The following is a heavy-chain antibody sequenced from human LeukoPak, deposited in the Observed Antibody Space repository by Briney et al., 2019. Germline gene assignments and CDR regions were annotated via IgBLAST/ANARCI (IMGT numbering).Heavy chain of an antibody. CDR3: ARGHTIFGVFDY. CDR2: ISAYNGNT. V-gene: IGHV1-18*01. Sequence: GASVKVSCTASGYTFTNYAMHWVRQAPGQGLEWMGWISAYNGNTNYAQKLQGRVTMTTDTSTSTAYMELRSLRSDDTAVYYCARGHTIFGVFDYWGQGTLVTVSS. J-gene: IGHJ4*02. CDR1: GYTFTNYA. D-gene: IGHD3-3*01.